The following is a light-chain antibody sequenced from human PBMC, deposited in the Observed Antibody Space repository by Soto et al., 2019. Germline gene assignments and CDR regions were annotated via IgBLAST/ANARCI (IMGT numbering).Light chain of an antibody. CDR2: GAS. CDR3: QQYGSSGT. J-gene: IGKJ1*01. CDR1: QSVSNNY. V-gene: IGKV3-20*01. Sequence: EIALTQSPGPLSLSPGESATLPRRASQSVSNNYLAWYQQKPGQATRLLIYGASNRATGIPDRFSGSGSGTDFTLTISRLEPEYFAVYYCQQYGSSGTLGQGTKVDIK.